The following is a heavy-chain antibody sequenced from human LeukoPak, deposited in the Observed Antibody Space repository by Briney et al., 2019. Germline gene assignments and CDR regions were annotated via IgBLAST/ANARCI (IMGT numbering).Heavy chain of an antibody. CDR3: ARGYCSSTSCYILDYYYYMDV. J-gene: IGHJ6*03. CDR2: INHSGST. CDR1: GGSISSSSYY. D-gene: IGHD2-2*02. V-gene: IGHV4-39*07. Sequence: PSETLSLTCTVSGGSISSSSYYWGWIRQPPGKGLEWIGEINHSGSTNYNPSLKSRVTISVDTSKNQFSLKLSSVTAADTAVYYCARGYCSSTSCYILDYYYYMDVWGKGTTVTVSS.